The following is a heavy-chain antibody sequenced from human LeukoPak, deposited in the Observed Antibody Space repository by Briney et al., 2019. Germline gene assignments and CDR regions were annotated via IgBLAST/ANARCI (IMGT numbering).Heavy chain of an antibody. CDR2: ISWNSGSI. J-gene: IGHJ4*02. CDR3: AKEGVRGVYFDY. CDR1: GFTFDGYA. Sequence: PGRSLRLSCAASGFTFDGYAMHWVRQAPGKGLEWVSGISWNSGSIGYADSVKGRFTISRDNAKNSLYLQMNSLRAEDTALYYCAKEGVRGVYFDYWGQGTLVSVSS. V-gene: IGHV3-9*01. D-gene: IGHD3-10*01.